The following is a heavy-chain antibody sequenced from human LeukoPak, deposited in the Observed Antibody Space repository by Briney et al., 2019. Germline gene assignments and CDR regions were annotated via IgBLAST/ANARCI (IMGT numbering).Heavy chain of an antibody. J-gene: IGHJ4*02. D-gene: IGHD3-10*01. CDR2: ISYDGSNK. V-gene: IGHV3-30*03. CDR1: GFTFSSYG. CDR3: ARGYSGSGSYTLDY. Sequence: KAGRSLRLSCAASGFTFSSYGMHWVRQAPGKGLEWVAVISYDGSNKYYADSVKGRFTISRDNAKNTLYLQMDSLRAEDTAVYYCARGYSGSGSYTLDYSGQGTLVTVSS.